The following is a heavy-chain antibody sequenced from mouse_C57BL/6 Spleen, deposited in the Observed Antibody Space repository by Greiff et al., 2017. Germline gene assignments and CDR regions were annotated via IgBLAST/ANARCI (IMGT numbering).Heavy chain of an antibody. Sequence: EVQLQQSGAELVRPGASVKLSCTASGFNIKDDYMHWVKQRPEQGLEWIGWIDPENGDTESASKFQGKATITADTSSNTAYLQLSSLTSEDTAVYYCTTTIVTTEWYFDVWGTGTTVTVSS. V-gene: IGHV14-4*01. CDR3: TTTIVTTEWYFDV. CDR2: IDPENGDT. J-gene: IGHJ1*03. CDR1: GFNIKDDY. D-gene: IGHD2-5*01.